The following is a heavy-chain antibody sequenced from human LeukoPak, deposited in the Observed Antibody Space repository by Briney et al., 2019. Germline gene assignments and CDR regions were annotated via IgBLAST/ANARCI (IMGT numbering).Heavy chain of an antibody. D-gene: IGHD3-3*01. CDR3: ASFFGVVTTYYYYYGMDV. V-gene: IGHV3-48*03. CDR2: ISSSGSTI. Sequence: PGGSLRLSCAASGCTFSSYEMNWVRQAPGKGLEWVSYISSSGSTIYYADSVKGRFTISRDNAKNSLYLQMNSLRAEDTAVYYCASFFGVVTTYYYYYGMDVWGQGTTVTVSS. J-gene: IGHJ6*02. CDR1: GCTFSSYE.